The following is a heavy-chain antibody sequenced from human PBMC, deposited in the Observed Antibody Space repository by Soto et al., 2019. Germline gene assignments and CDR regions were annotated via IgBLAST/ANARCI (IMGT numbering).Heavy chain of an antibody. V-gene: IGHV1-3*01. CDR2: INAGNGNT. D-gene: IGHD5-18*01. CDR1: GYTFTSYA. J-gene: IGHJ4*02. CDR3: ARDLDVDTAMENYFDY. Sequence: ASVKVSCKASGYTFTSYAMHWVRQAPGQRLEWMGWINAGNGNTKYSQKFQGRVTITRDTSVSTAYMELSSLRSEDTAVYYCARDLDVDTAMENYFDYWGQGTLVTVSS.